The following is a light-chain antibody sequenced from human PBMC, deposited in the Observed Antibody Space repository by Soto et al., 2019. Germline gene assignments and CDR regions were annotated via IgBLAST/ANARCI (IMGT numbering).Light chain of an antibody. Sequence: DIQMTQSPSTLSASVGDRVTITCRASQSISSWLAWYQQKPGKAPKLLIYKASSLESGVPSRFSGRGSGTEVTLTISRLQPDDFATYYCKQYNSYPFTVGPGTKVDIK. V-gene: IGKV1-5*03. CDR1: QSISSW. CDR3: KQYNSYPFT. CDR2: KAS. J-gene: IGKJ3*01.